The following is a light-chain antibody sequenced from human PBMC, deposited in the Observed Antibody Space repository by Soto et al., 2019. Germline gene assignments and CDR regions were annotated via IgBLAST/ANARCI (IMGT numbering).Light chain of an antibody. CDR1: SSDVGGYNY. CDR2: DVN. Sequence: QSALTQPASVSGSPGQSSTISCTGTSSDVGGYNYVSWYQQHPGKAPKLMIYDVNNRPSGVSNRFSGSKSGNTASLTISGLQAEDEGDYYCSSYTSSITLVFGGVIKLTVL. V-gene: IGLV2-14*01. CDR3: SSYTSSITLV. J-gene: IGLJ2*01.